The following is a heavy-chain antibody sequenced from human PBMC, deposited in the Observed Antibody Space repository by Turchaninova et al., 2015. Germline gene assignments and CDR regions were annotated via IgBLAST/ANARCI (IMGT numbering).Heavy chain of an antibody. CDR1: GGSVSSGSYF. CDR2: IYYTGST. J-gene: IGHJ4*02. V-gene: IGHV4-61*01. D-gene: IGHD3-22*01. Sequence: QVQLQESGPGLVKPSETLSLTCTVSGGSVSSGSYFWSWIRQPPGKELEWIGYIYYTGSTNYNPSLKSRVTISVDTSKNQFSLKLNSVTAADTAVYYCARDTDYHDSSGVFDYWGQGTLVTVSS. CDR3: ARDTDYHDSSGVFDY.